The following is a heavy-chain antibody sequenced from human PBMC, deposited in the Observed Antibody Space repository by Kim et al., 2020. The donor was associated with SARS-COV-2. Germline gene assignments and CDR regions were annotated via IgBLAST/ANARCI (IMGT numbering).Heavy chain of an antibody. J-gene: IGHJ6*02. Sequence: GGSLRLSCAASGFTFSNYAMSWVRQAPGRGLEWVSAISGSGGSTYYADSVKGRFTISRDNSKNTLYLQMNSLRAEDTAVYYCLKDRYSSGAYGMDVWGQGTPVSVSS. CDR2: ISGSGGST. CDR1: GFTFSNYA. V-gene: IGHV3-23*01. D-gene: IGHD2-15*01. CDR3: LKDRYSSGAYGMDV.